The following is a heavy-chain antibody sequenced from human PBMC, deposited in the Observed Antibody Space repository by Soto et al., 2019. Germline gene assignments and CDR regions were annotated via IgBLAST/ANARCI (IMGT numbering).Heavy chain of an antibody. Sequence: QPGGSLRLSCAASGFTFDDYAMHWVRQAPGKGLEWVSLISWDGGSTYYADSVKGRFTISRDNSKNSLYLQMNSLRAEDTALYYCAKEEYSSSSLVYYYYGMDVWGQGTTVTVSS. CDR2: ISWDGGST. CDR3: AKEEYSSSSLVYYYYGMDV. V-gene: IGHV3-43D*04. D-gene: IGHD6-6*01. CDR1: GFTFDDYA. J-gene: IGHJ6*02.